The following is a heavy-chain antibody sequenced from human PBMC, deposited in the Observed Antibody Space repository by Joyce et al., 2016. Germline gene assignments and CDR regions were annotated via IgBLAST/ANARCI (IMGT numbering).Heavy chain of an antibody. D-gene: IGHD4-17*01. CDR2: SYFGDSDT. Sequence: EVQLVQSGAEVKKPGESLKISCKGSGNSFASYWIGWVSQMPGKGLEWMGISYFGDSDTRYSPSFQGQVTISADKSISTAYLQWSSLKASDTAMYYCARTTVTTYGFAVDIWGQGTMVTVSS. CDR3: ARTTVTTYGFAVDI. CDR1: GNSFASYW. J-gene: IGHJ3*02. V-gene: IGHV5-51*01.